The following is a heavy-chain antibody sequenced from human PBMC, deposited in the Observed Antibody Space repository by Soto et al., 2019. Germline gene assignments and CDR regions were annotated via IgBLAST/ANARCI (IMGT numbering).Heavy chain of an antibody. V-gene: IGHV3-11*01. Sequence: QVHLVASGGGLVKPGGSLRLSCVASGITLSDNYMTWIRQAPGKGLEWLSYISNSDYTTYYADSVKGRFTISRDNAKNSRYLQLTGLRVEYTAFYSCASGKWSLDYWGQGILVTGSS. D-gene: IGHD2-8*01. J-gene: IGHJ4*02. CDR1: GITLSDNY. CDR3: ASGKWSLDY. CDR2: ISNSDYTT.